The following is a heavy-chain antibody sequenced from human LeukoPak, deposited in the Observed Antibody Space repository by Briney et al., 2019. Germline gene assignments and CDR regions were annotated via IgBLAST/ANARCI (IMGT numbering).Heavy chain of an antibody. V-gene: IGHV4-38-2*02. D-gene: IGHD4-17*01. CDR3: ARTGPVTYAFDI. Sequence: SETLSLTCTVSGYSISSGYYWGWIRKPPGKGLEWIGSIYHSGSTYYNPSLKSRVTISVDTSKNQFSLKLSSVTAADTAVYYCARTGPVTYAFDIWGQGTMVTVSS. CDR2: IYHSGST. CDR1: GYSISSGYY. J-gene: IGHJ3*02.